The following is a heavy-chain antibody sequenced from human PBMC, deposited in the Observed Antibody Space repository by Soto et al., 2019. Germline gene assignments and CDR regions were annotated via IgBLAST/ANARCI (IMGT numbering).Heavy chain of an antibody. D-gene: IGHD4-4*01. CDR1: GGSISSGDDY. V-gene: IGHV4-30-4*01. Sequence: SESLSLTCTFSGGSISSGDDYWSWIRQPPGKGLEWIGYIYYSGSTYYNPSLKSRVTISVDTSKNQFSLKLSSVTAADTAVYYCARLHDYSHRSYYYYGMDVWGQGTTVTVSS. CDR2: IYYSGST. J-gene: IGHJ6*02. CDR3: ARLHDYSHRSYYYYGMDV.